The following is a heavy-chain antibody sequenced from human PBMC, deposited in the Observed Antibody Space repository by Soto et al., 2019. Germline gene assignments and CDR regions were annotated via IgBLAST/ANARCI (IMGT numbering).Heavy chain of an antibody. V-gene: IGHV3-11*01. D-gene: IGHD4-17*01. CDR2: ISSSGSTI. J-gene: IGHJ4*02. Sequence: TGGSLRLSCAASGFTFSDYYMSWIRQAPGKGLEWVSYISSSGSTIYYADSVKGRFTISRDNAKNSLYLQMNSLRAEDTAVYYCARDHDYGDYVFDYWGQGTLVTVSS. CDR1: GFTFSDYY. CDR3: ARDHDYGDYVFDY.